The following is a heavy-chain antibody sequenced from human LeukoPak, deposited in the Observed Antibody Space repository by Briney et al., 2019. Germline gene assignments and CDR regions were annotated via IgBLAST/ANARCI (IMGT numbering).Heavy chain of an antibody. J-gene: IGHJ4*02. CDR3: ARLEGSSTGFFDY. CDR1: GGSISSYY. D-gene: IGHD1-1*01. V-gene: IGHV4-59*08. CDR2: IYYSGST. Sequence: SETLSLTCTVSGGSISSYYWSWIRQPPGKGLEWIGYIYYSGSTNYNPSLKSRVTISVDTSKNQFSLKLSSVTAADTAVYYCARLEGSSTGFFDYWGQGTLVTVSS.